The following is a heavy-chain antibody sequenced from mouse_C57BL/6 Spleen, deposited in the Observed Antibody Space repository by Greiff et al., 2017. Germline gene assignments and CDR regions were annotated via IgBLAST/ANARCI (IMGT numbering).Heavy chain of an antibody. J-gene: IGHJ4*01. Sequence: VQLQQSGAELVRPGASVKLSCTASGFNIKDYYMHWVKQRPEQGLEWIGRIDPEDGDTEYAPKFQGKATMTADTSSNTAYLQLSSLTSEDTAVYYCTTCYYGSSLYYAMDYWGQGTSVTVSS. V-gene: IGHV14-1*01. CDR1: GFNIKDYY. D-gene: IGHD1-1*01. CDR2: IDPEDGDT. CDR3: TTCYYGSSLYYAMDY.